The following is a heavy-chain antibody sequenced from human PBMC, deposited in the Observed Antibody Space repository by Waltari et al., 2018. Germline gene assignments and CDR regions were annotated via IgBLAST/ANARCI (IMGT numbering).Heavy chain of an antibody. CDR1: GGSFSGYY. CDR2: INHSGST. CDR3: ATAGGYGDSLKDY. Sequence: QVQLQQWGAGLLKPSETLSLTCAVYGGSFSGYYWSWIRQPPGKGLEWIGEINHSGSTNYNPSLKSRVTISVDTAKNQFFLKLNSVTAADTAVYYCATAGGYGDSLKDYWGQGTLVTVSS. J-gene: IGHJ4*02. D-gene: IGHD4-17*01. V-gene: IGHV4-34*01.